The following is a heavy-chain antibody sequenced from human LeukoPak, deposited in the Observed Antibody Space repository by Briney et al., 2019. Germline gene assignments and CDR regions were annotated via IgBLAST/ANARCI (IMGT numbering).Heavy chain of an antibody. CDR1: GYTFTGYY. D-gene: IGHD3-10*01. V-gene: IGHV1-2*02. J-gene: IGHJ4*02. CDR3: ARAARAVGSLDY. CDR2: INPNSGDT. Sequence: ASVKVSCKTSGYTFTGYYMHWVRQAPGQGLEWMGWINPNSGDTDYAQKFRGRVTMTRDTSINTAYMELSSLRSDDTAVYYCARAARAVGSLDYWGQGTLVTVSS.